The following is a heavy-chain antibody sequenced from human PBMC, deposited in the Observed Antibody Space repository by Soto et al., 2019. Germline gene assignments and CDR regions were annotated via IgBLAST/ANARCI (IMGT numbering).Heavy chain of an antibody. Sequence: PVGSLRLFCAASGFSFSGKNYLTWVRQAPGKGLEWVSALYSSDGTYYADSVKGRFSVSRDNSKNTFYLQLHSLRPEDTALYFCATWLQREHAFDIWGLGTMVTVSS. V-gene: IGHV3-53*01. D-gene: IGHD1-1*01. CDR2: LYSSDGT. CDR3: ATWLQREHAFDI. CDR1: GFSFSGKNY. J-gene: IGHJ3*02.